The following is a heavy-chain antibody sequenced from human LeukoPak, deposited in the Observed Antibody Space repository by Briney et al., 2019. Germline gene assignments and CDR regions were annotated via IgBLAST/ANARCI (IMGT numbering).Heavy chain of an antibody. V-gene: IGHV4-39*07. CDR1: GGSISTSSYY. CDR2: ISYSGTT. CDR3: ARGYRHGYFDY. J-gene: IGHJ4*02. D-gene: IGHD5-18*01. Sequence: SETLSLTCTVSGGSISTSSYYWGWIRQPPGKGLEWIGSISYSGTTYYNPSLKSRVTISVDRSKNQFSLKLSSVTAADTAVYYCARGYRHGYFDYWGQGTLGTVSS.